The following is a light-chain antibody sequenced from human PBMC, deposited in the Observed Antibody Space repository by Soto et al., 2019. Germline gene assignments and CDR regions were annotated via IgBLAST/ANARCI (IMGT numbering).Light chain of an antibody. CDR1: QSVSSSY. J-gene: IGKJ3*01. CDR2: GAS. Sequence: EIVLTQSPGTLSLSPGERATLSCRASQSVSSSYLAWYQQKPGQAPRLLIHGASSRATGIPDRFSGSGSGTDFTLTISRLEPEDFAVYYFPQYGSSPLFTFGPGTKVDIK. CDR3: PQYGSSPLFT. V-gene: IGKV3-20*01.